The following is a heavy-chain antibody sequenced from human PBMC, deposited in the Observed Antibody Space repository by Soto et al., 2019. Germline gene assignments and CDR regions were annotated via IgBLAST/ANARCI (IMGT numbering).Heavy chain of an antibody. Sequence: GGSLRLSCAASGFTFGTFAMSWVRQAPGKGLEWVLFISGSGDRTSYADPVKGRFTISRDTSENMLYLQMNSLRLEDTAIYYCAKLRYYDFWSGENWFDPWGQGTLVTVSS. CDR2: ISGSGDRT. D-gene: IGHD3-3*01. CDR3: AKLRYYDFWSGENWFDP. V-gene: IGHV3-23*01. CDR1: GFTFGTFA. J-gene: IGHJ5*02.